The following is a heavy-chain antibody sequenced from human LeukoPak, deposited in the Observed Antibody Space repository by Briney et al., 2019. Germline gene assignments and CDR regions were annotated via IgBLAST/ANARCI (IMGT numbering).Heavy chain of an antibody. CDR3: ARLRAAAGAFDI. CDR2: IYTSGST. D-gene: IGHD6-13*01. J-gene: IGHJ3*02. CDR1: GGSISSYY. Sequence: SETLSFTCTVSGGSISSYYWSWIRQPAGKGLEWIGRIYTSGSTNYNPSLKSRVTMSVDTSKNQFSLKLSSVTAAGTAVYYCARLRAAAGAFDIWGQGTMVTVSS. V-gene: IGHV4-4*07.